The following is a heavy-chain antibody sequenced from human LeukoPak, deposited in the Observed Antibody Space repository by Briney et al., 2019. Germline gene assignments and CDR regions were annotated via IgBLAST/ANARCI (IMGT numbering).Heavy chain of an antibody. Sequence: SVKVSCKASGGTFSSYAISWVRQAPGQGLEWMGGIIPIFGTANYAQKFQGRVTITTDESTSTAYMELSSLRSEDTAVYYCARYAAGTTVNWFDPWGQGTLVTVSS. CDR1: GGTFSSYA. V-gene: IGHV1-69*05. J-gene: IGHJ5*02. CDR3: ARYAAGTTVNWFDP. D-gene: IGHD1-7*01. CDR2: IIPIFGTA.